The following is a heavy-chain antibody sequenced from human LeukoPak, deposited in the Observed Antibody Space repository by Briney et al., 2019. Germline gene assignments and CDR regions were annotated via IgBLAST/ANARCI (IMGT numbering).Heavy chain of an antibody. CDR1: GGSISSGGYY. V-gene: IGHV4-31*03. J-gene: IGHJ4*02. CDR3: ARAKLWVGFDY. D-gene: IGHD3-10*01. Sequence: SETLSLTCTVSGGSISSGGYYWSWIRQHPGKGLEWIGYIYYSGSTYYNPSLKSRVTISVDTSKNQSSLKLSSVTAADTAVYYCARAKLWVGFDYWGQGTLVTVSS. CDR2: IYYSGST.